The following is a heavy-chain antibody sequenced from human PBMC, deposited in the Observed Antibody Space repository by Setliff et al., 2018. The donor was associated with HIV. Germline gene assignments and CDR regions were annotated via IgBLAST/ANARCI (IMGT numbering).Heavy chain of an antibody. Sequence: PGESLKISCQSSGYSLSSNWIAWVRQMPGEGLEWMGIIYPGDSDTRYSPSLQGQVSISVDMSLNTAYLQWRSLKASDTAMYYCARVMVGAYDAFDLWGQGTMVTVSS. CDR1: GYSLSSNW. CDR3: ARVMVGAYDAFDL. V-gene: IGHV5-51*01. CDR2: IYPGDSDT. D-gene: IGHD1-26*01. J-gene: IGHJ3*01.